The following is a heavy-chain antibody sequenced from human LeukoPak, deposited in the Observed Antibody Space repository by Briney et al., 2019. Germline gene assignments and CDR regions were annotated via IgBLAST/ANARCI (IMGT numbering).Heavy chain of an antibody. CDR1: GGTFSSYA. D-gene: IGHD6-13*01. CDR3: ARGKEQQLWYY. V-gene: IGHV1-2*02. CDR2: INPNSGGT. Sequence: ASVKVSCKASGGTFSSYAISWVRQAPGQGLEWMGWINPNSGGTNYAQKFPGRVTMTRDTSIRTVYMELSRLRSDDTAVYYCARGKEQQLWYYWGQGALVTVSS. J-gene: IGHJ4*02.